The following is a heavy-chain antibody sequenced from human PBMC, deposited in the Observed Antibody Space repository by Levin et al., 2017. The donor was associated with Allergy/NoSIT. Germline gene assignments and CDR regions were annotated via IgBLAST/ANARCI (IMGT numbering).Heavy chain of an antibody. V-gene: IGHV3-48*02. D-gene: IGHD3-22*01. Sequence: GESLKISCAASGFTFSTHSMNWVRQAPGKGLEWISYISPSSGTIYYADSVKGRFTISRDNAKNSLYLQMNSLRDEDTAVYYCARDRSDPAIVVVRALFYYYYGMDVWGQGTTVTVSS. J-gene: IGHJ6*02. CDR1: GFTFSTHS. CDR2: ISPSSGTI. CDR3: ARDRSDPAIVVVRALFYYYYGMDV.